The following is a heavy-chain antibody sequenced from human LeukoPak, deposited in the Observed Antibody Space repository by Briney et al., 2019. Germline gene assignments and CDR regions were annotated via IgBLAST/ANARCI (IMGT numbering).Heavy chain of an antibody. CDR3: ATNILVRDIINWFDP. D-gene: IGHD3-10*01. Sequence: GGSLRLSCVASGFTFRSYGIHWVRQAPGKGLEWLAFIWYDEITKDYADSVKGRFTISRDNSKNTLYVQMNSLRYDDTAVYYCATNILVRDIINWFDPWGQGTLVTVSS. J-gene: IGHJ5*02. V-gene: IGHV3-30*02. CDR1: GFTFRSYG. CDR2: IWYDEITK.